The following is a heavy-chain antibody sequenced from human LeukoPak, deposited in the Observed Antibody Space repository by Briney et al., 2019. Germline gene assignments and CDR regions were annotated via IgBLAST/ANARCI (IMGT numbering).Heavy chain of an antibody. Sequence: GGSLRLSCAASGYTFSIFSMIWVRQAPGKGREWVSSISVRSTYIYYADSVRGRFSIARVDARDSLYLQMNSLRAEDTAVYYCVRLRRNSDTSGYYYYYDFWGQGTLVTVSS. J-gene: IGHJ4*02. CDR1: GYTFSIFS. D-gene: IGHD3-22*01. CDR3: VRLRRNSDTSGYYYYYDF. CDR2: ISVRSTYI. V-gene: IGHV3-21*01.